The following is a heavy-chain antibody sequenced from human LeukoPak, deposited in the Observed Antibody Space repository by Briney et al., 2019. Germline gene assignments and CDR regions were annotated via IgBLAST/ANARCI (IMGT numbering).Heavy chain of an antibody. CDR2: INSNGGNT. Sequence: GGSLRLSCAASGFSFSTYPMHWVRRAPGKGLEFAPSINSNGGNTYYANSVKGRFTISRDNSKNTLYLQMGSLRAEDMAIYYCAREIYGMDVRGTGNPGTVSS. J-gene: IGHJ6*04. CDR3: AREIYGMDV. V-gene: IGHV3-64*01. CDR1: GFSFSTYP.